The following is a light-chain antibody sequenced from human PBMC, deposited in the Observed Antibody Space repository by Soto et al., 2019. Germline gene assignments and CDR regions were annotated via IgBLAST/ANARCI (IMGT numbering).Light chain of an antibody. V-gene: IGLV1-44*01. CDR1: SSNIDSNT. CDR3: STWDDSLNGLV. CDR2: SNN. J-gene: IGLJ3*02. Sequence: QSVLTQPPSASGTPGQRVTISCSGSSSNIDSNTVNWFQQLPGTAPKLLIYSNNQRPSGVPDRFSGSKSDTSASLAISGLQSEDEADYYCSTWDDSLNGLVFGGGTKVTVL.